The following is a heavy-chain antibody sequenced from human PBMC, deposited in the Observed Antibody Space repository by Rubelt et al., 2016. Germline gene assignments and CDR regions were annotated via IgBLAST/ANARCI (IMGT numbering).Heavy chain of an antibody. D-gene: IGHD5-12*01. CDR3: ARLRYSGYDFTTVRKLAFDY. CDR2: IYYSGST. J-gene: IGHJ4*02. V-gene: IGHV4-39*01. CDR1: GGSISSSSYY. Sequence: QLQLQESGPGLVKPSETLSLTCTVSGGSISSSSYYWGWIRQPPGKGLEWIGSIYYSGSTYYNPSLKSRVTISVDTSKNQFSLKLSSVTAADTAVYYCARLRYSGYDFTTVRKLAFDYWGQGTLVTVSS.